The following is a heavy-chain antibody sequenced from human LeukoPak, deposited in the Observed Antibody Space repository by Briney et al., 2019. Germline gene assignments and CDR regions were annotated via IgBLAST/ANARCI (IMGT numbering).Heavy chain of an antibody. Sequence: ASVKVSCKASGFTFTSSAVQWVRQARGQRLEWIGWIVVGSGNTNYAQKFQERVTITRDMSTSTAYMELSSLRSEDTAVYYCAAERSDHSSSWGGGYYYGMDVWGQGTTVTVSS. CDR3: AAERSDHSSSWGGGYYYGMDV. CDR2: IVVGSGNT. CDR1: GFTFTSSA. V-gene: IGHV1-58*01. J-gene: IGHJ6*02. D-gene: IGHD6-6*01.